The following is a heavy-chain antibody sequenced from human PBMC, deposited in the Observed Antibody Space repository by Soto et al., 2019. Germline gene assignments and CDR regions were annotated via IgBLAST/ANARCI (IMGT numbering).Heavy chain of an antibody. CDR1: GSTSSSYS. J-gene: IGHJ6*03. CDR3: ASTNSRSYYMDV. CDR2: ISSSSSYI. Sequence: EVQLVESGGGRVKPGGSLRPSFAASGSTSSSYSMNWFRRPPGKGLEWVSSISSSSSYIYYADSVKGRFTISRDNAKNSLYLQMNSLRAEDTAVYYCASTNSRSYYMDVWGKGTTVTVSS. V-gene: IGHV3-21*01. D-gene: IGHD6-13*01.